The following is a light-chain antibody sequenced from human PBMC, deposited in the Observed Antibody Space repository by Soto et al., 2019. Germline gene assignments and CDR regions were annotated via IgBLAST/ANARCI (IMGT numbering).Light chain of an antibody. V-gene: IGLV2-8*01. CDR2: EVI. Sequence: QSALTQPPSASGSPGQAVTISCTGTSSDVGAYNYVSWYQQHPGKAPTLMIYEVIKRPSGVPDRFSGSRSGNTASLTVSGLQADDEAAYYCSLYVGSKNLVFGGGPKLTVL. CDR3: SLYVGSKNLV. J-gene: IGLJ2*01. CDR1: SSDVGAYNY.